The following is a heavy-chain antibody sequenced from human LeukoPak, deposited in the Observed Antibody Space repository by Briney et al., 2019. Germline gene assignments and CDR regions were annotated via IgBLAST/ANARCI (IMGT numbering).Heavy chain of an antibody. V-gene: IGHV3-21*01. Sequence: PGRSLRLSCAASGFTFSSYSMIWVRQAPGKGLEWVSSISSSSSYIYYADSVKGRFTISRDNAKNSLYLQMNSLRAEDTAVYYCARDDIADSSGSKGASDYWGQGTLVTVSS. CDR1: GFTFSSYS. D-gene: IGHD3-22*01. CDR2: ISSSSSYI. J-gene: IGHJ4*02. CDR3: ARDDIADSSGSKGASDY.